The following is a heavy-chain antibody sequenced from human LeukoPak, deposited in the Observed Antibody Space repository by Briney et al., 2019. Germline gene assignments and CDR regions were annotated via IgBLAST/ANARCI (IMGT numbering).Heavy chain of an antibody. CDR2: ISGSGGST. V-gene: IGHV3-23*01. CDR3: AKGARIVVIPAAVDY. CDR1: GFTFSSYG. D-gene: IGHD2-2*01. Sequence: PGGSLRLSCAASGFTFSSYGMHWVRQAPGKGLEWVSAISGSGGSTYYADSVKGRFTISRDNSKNTLYLQMNSLRAEDTAVYYCAKGARIVVIPAAVDYWGQGTLVTVSS. J-gene: IGHJ4*02.